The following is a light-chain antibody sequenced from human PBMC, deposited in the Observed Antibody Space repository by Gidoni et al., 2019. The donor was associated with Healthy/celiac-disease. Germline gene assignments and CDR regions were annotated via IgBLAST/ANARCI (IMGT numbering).Light chain of an antibody. J-gene: IGLJ2*01. CDR2: EGS. V-gene: IGLV2-23*01. CDR1: SSDVGSYNL. CDR3: RPYAGSSTWV. Sequence: QSALTQPASVAGSPGPSITISCTGTSSDVGSYNLVSWYQQPPGKAPKLMIYEGSKRPAGVSNRFSGSKSCNTALLPLPGLQAEDEADYYRRPYAGSSTWVFGGGTNLTVL.